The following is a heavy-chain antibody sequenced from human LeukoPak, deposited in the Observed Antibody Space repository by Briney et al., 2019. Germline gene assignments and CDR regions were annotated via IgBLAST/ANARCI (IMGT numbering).Heavy chain of an antibody. CDR3: ARRGKSVYYYDSSGEDY. Sequence: ASVKVSCKASGYTFTSYGISWVRQAPGQGLEWMGWISAYNGNTNYAQKLQGRVTMTSDTSTSTAYMELRSLRSDDTAVYYCARRGKSVYYYDSSGEDYWGQGTLVTVSS. J-gene: IGHJ4*02. D-gene: IGHD3-22*01. CDR2: ISAYNGNT. V-gene: IGHV1-18*01. CDR1: GYTFTSYG.